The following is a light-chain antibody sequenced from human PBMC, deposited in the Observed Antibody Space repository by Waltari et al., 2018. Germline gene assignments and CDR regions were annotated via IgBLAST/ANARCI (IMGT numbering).Light chain of an antibody. V-gene: IGKV1-8*01. J-gene: IGKJ2*01. CDR2: AAS. Sequence: AIRMTQSPSSFSASTGDRVTITCRASQGISSYLAWDQQKPVKAPQLLIYAASTLQSVVPSRFSGSGSGTDFTLTISCLQAEDFATYYCQQYYSYPRTFGQGTKLEIK. CDR3: QQYYSYPRT. CDR1: QGISSY.